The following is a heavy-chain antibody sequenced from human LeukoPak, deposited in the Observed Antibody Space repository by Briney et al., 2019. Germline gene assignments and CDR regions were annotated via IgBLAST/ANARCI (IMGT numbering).Heavy chain of an antibody. J-gene: IGHJ4*02. Sequence: QAGGSLRLSCAASGFTFSSYEMNWVRQAPGKGLEWVEVISYDGSNKYYADSVKGRFTISRDNSKNTLYLQMNSLRAEDTAVYYCAKNVDTGTSMIDYWGQGTLVTVSS. CDR1: GFTFSSYE. V-gene: IGHV3-30*18. D-gene: IGHD5-18*01. CDR2: ISYDGSNK. CDR3: AKNVDTGTSMIDY.